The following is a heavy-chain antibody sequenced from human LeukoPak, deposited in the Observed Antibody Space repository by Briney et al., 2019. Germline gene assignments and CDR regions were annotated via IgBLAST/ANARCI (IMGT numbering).Heavy chain of an antibody. J-gene: IGHJ5*02. CDR2: IYYSGST. V-gene: IGHV4-59*01. D-gene: IGHD2-15*01. CDR1: GGSISSYY. CDR3: ARSAAVVFRGFDP. Sequence: SETLSLTCTVSGGSISSYYWSWIRQPPGKGLEWIGYIYYSGSTNYNPSLKSRVTISVDTSKNQFSLKLSSVTAADTAVYYCARSAAVVFRGFDPWGQGTLVTVSS.